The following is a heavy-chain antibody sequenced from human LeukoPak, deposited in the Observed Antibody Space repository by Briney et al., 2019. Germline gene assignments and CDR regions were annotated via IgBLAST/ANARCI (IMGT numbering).Heavy chain of an antibody. Sequence: SETLSLTCTVSGGSISSYHWSWIRQPPGKGLERIGYIYYSGSTNYNPSLKSRVTISVDTSKNQFSLKLSSVTAADTAIYYCARPGAKWYSYGPFDYWGQGTLVTVSS. CDR2: IYYSGST. D-gene: IGHD5-18*01. J-gene: IGHJ4*02. CDR1: GGSISSYH. V-gene: IGHV4-59*08. CDR3: ARPGAKWYSYGPFDY.